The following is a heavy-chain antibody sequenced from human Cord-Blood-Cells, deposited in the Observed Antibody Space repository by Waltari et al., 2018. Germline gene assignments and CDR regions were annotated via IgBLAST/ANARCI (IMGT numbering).Heavy chain of an antibody. CDR3: ARRPSYQASDAVDI. Sequence: EVQLVESGGGLVQPGGSLRLYCAASGFTFSSYWMSWVRKALGKGLEWVANIKQDGREIYYVDSVKGRFTISRDKAKNSLYLQMNSLRAEDTAAYYCARRPSYQASDAVDIWGQGTMVTVSS. CDR1: GFTFSSYW. CDR2: IKQDGREI. V-gene: IGHV3-7*01. D-gene: IGHD3-16*02. J-gene: IGHJ3*02.